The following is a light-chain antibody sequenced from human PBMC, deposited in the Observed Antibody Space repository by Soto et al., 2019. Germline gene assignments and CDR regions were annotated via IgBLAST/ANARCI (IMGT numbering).Light chain of an antibody. V-gene: IGKV3-20*01. Sequence: EIVLTKSPGTLSLSPGERATLSCRASQSVSSSYLAWYQQKPGQAPRLLIYGASSRATGIPDRFSGSGSGTDFTLTISRLEPEDFAVYYCQQYGSSLTVGQGTRLEI. CDR3: QQYGSSLT. CDR2: GAS. CDR1: QSVSSSY. J-gene: IGKJ5*01.